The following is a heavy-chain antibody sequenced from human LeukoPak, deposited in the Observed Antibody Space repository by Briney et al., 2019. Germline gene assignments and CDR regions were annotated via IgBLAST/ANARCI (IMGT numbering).Heavy chain of an antibody. CDR1: GGTFSSYA. V-gene: IGHV1-69*05. CDR2: IIPIFGTA. CDR3: ARGGGKQLPLGY. D-gene: IGHD4-23*01. Sequence: SVKVSCKASGGTFSSYAISWVRQAPGQGLEWMGGIIPIFGTANYAQKFQGRVTITTDESTSTAYMELSSLRSEDTAVNYCARGGGKQLPLGYWGQGTLVTVSS. J-gene: IGHJ4*02.